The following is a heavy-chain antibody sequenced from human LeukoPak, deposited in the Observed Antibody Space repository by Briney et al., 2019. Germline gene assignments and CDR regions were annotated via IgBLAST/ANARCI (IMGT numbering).Heavy chain of an antibody. CDR1: GFTFSSYN. Sequence: GGSLRLSCAASGFTFSSYNMNWVRQAPGKGLEWVSYISSSSSNIYYADSVKGRFTISRDNARNSLYLQMNSLRAEDTAVYFCARYDTPAQFQNQPPYYYYMDFWGKGTRSPSP. CDR2: ISSSSSNI. CDR3: ARYDTPAQFQNQPPYYYYMDF. D-gene: IGHD1-1*01. V-gene: IGHV3-48*01. J-gene: IGHJ6*03.